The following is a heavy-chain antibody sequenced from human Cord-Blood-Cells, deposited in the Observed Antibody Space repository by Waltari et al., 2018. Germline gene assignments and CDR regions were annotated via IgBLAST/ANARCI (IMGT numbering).Heavy chain of an antibody. CDR2: INHSGST. V-gene: IGHV4-34*01. CDR1: GGYFSGYY. CDR3: ARQGYWFDP. Sequence: QVQLQQWRAGLLKPSGTLSLTRAVYGGYFSGYYWSWIRQPPGKGLEWIGEINHSGSTNYNPSLKSRVTISVDTSKNQFSLKLSSVTAADTAVYYCARQGYWFDPWGQGTLVTVSS. J-gene: IGHJ5*02.